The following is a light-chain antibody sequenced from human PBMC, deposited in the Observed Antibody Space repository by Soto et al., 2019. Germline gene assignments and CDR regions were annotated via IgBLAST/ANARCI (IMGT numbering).Light chain of an antibody. CDR2: GAS. CDR1: QSISNN. J-gene: IGKJ1*01. V-gene: IGKV3-15*01. CDR3: QQYNNWWT. Sequence: EIVMTQSPATLSVSPGERATLSCRASQSISNNLAWYHQRPDQAPRLLIYGASTRATGIPARFSGSGSGTEFTLTISSLQSEDFAVYYCQQYNNWWTFGQGTRVEIK.